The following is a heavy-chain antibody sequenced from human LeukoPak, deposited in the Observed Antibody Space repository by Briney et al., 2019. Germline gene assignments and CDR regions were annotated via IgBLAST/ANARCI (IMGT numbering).Heavy chain of an antibody. Sequence: PSETLSLTCTVSGGSISSSSYYWGWIRQPPGKGLEWIGSIYYSGSTYYNPSLKSRVTISVDTSKNQFSLKLSSVTAADTAVYYCARESYGDYAYYYYYMDVWGKGTTVTVSS. CDR1: GGSISSSSYY. CDR3: ARESYGDYAYYYYYMDV. V-gene: IGHV4-39*07. J-gene: IGHJ6*03. D-gene: IGHD4-17*01. CDR2: IYYSGST.